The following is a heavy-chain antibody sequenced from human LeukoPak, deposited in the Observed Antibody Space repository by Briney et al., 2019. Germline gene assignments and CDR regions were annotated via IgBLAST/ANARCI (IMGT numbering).Heavy chain of an antibody. D-gene: IGHD3-16*01. CDR2: ISYDGSNK. CDR1: GFTFSSYG. CDR3: ATTQPGGSYRDLTY. Sequence: GGSLRLSCAASGFTFSSYGMHWVRQAPGKGLEWVAVISYDGSNKYYADSVKGRFTISRDNSKNTLYLQMNSPRAEDTAVYHCATTQPGGSYRDLTYWGQGALVTVSS. V-gene: IGHV3-30*03. J-gene: IGHJ4*02.